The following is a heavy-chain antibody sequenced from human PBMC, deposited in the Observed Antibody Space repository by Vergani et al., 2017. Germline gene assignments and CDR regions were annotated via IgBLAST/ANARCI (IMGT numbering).Heavy chain of an antibody. CDR1: GFSFNTYW. CDR2: IDEYGNRA. CDR3: VRTEYCTGIACNTRFDS. J-gene: IGHJ5*01. Sequence: EVQLVESGGGSVQSGGSLRLSCVASGFSFNTYWMHWVRQVPGKGLMGVARIDEYGNRATYGDFETGRFTISRDNAKNTVFLQMNNLRADDACVYYCVRTEYCTGIACNTRFDSWGQGALVTVSS. D-gene: IGHD2-8*02. V-gene: IGHV3-74*03.